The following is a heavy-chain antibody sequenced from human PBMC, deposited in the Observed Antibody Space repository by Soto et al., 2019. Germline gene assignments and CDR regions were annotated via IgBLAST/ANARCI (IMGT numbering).Heavy chain of an antibody. CDR3: ARVVLSITRGAIDA. Sequence: QVQLQESGPGLVKPSGTLSLTCAVSGGSISSSHWWTWVRQSPGKGLEYIGEISHSGTSNSNPSLKRLVTLSVDRSKHHFSLTLTSVTAADTAVYYCARVVLSITRGAIDAWGQGTPVTGSA. J-gene: IGHJ3*01. CDR1: GGSISSSHW. V-gene: IGHV4-4*02. CDR2: ISHSGTS. D-gene: IGHD3-16*02.